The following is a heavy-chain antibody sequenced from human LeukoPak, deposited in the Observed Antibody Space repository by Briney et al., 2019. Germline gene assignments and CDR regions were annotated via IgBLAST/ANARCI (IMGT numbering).Heavy chain of an antibody. CDR2: ISSSSSYI. Sequence: GGSLRLSCAASGFTSSSYNMDWVRQAPGKGLEWVSSISSSSSYIYYADSVKGRFTISRDNAKNSLYLQMNSLRAEDTAVYYCARASGSYFIDYWGQGTLVTVSS. CDR1: GFTSSSYN. J-gene: IGHJ4*02. V-gene: IGHV3-21*01. CDR3: ARASGSYFIDY. D-gene: IGHD1-26*01.